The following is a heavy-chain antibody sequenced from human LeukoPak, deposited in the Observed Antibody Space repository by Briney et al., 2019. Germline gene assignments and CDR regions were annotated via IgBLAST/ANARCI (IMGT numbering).Heavy chain of an antibody. Sequence: PGGSLRLSCAASGFTFSTYAVSWVRQAPGKGLEWVSGISDSGYKTYYADSVKGRFTISRDNSKNTLYLEMNSLRADDTAVYYCAKERSSGWPFDYWGQGTLVTVSS. CDR2: ISDSGYKT. V-gene: IGHV3-23*01. J-gene: IGHJ4*02. CDR1: GFTFSTYA. D-gene: IGHD6-19*01. CDR3: AKERSSGWPFDY.